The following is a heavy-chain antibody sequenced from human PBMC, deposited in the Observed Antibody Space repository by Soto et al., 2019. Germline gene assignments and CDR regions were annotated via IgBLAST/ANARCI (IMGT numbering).Heavy chain of an antibody. V-gene: IGHV3-23*01. J-gene: IGHJ3*02. CDR2: ISGSGGST. CDR1: GFTFSSYA. CDR3: AKEGYYGSGSYYNVNDAFDI. Sequence: GGSLRLSCAASGFTFSSYAMSWVRQAPGKGLEWVSAISGSGGSTYYADSVKGRFTISRDNSKNTLYLQMNSLRAEDTAVYYCAKEGYYGSGSYYNVNDAFDIWGQGTMVTVSS. D-gene: IGHD3-10*01.